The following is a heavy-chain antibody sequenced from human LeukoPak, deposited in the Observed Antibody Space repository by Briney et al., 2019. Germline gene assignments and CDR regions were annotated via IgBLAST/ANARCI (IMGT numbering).Heavy chain of an antibody. V-gene: IGHV3-23*01. CDR2: ITYNGAAT. J-gene: IGHJ4*02. D-gene: IGHD3-9*01. CDR1: GFSFGGYA. CDR3: AKDGLYFDGSTHIYYFDS. Sequence: GGSLRLSCAASGFSFGGYAMTWVRRAPGKGLEWVSSITYNGAATYYLDSVKARFTISRDNSRSTLYLQMDSLTAVDTALYYCAKDGLYFDGSTHIYYFDSWGQGTLVAVSS.